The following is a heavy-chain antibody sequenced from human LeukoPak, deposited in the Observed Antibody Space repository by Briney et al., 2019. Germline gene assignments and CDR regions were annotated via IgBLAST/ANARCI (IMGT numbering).Heavy chain of an antibody. J-gene: IGHJ6*03. CDR1: GYTFTGYY. CDR3: ARAGHSSSWYSYYYYYYYMDV. Sequence: GASVKVSCKASGYTFTGYYMHWVRQAPGQGLEWMGIINPSGGSTSYAQKFQGRVTTTRDMSTSTVYMELSSLRSEDTAVYYCARAGHSSSWYSYYYYYYYMDVWGKGTTVTVSS. CDR2: INPSGGST. V-gene: IGHV1-46*01. D-gene: IGHD6-13*01.